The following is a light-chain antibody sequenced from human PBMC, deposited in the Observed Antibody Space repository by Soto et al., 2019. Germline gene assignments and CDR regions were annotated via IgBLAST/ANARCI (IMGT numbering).Light chain of an antibody. CDR2: DVS. Sequence: QSALTQPRSVSGSPGQSVTISCTGTSSNVGAYNYVSWYQQYPGKGPRLMIYDVSKWPSGVPDRFSGSKSGNTASLTISGLQAEDEADYYCCSYAGNSLWVSGGGTKLTVL. CDR1: SSNVGAYNY. J-gene: IGLJ3*02. CDR3: CSYAGNSLWV. V-gene: IGLV2-11*01.